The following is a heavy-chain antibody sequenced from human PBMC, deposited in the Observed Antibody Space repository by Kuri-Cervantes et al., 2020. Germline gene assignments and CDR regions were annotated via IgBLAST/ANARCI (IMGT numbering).Heavy chain of an antibody. CDR2: IAPFNGNT. CDR3: AREIAAAGIRWFDP. J-gene: IGHJ5*02. Sequence: SVKVSCKASGYTFTYRYLHWVRQAPGQALEWMGWIAPFNGNTNYAQKFQDRVTITRDRSMSTAYMELSSLRSDDTAVYYCAREIAAAGIRWFDPWGQGTLVTVSS. V-gene: IGHV1-45*02. CDR1: GYTFTYRY. D-gene: IGHD6-13*01.